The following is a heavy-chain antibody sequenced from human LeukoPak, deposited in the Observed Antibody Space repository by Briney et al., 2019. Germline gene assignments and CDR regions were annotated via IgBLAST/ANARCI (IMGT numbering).Heavy chain of an antibody. CDR2: VFDSGRA. V-gene: IGHV4-59*11. D-gene: IGHD3-10*01. CDR3: ARGRWVRGVTHFDY. CDR1: GGSMTTHH. J-gene: IGHJ4*02. Sequence: SETLSLTCTVSGGSMTTHHWNWIRQTPGKGLEWIGYVFDSGRAKENPSLKSRVTLSADTSKNQLSLRLSSVTAADTAVYYCARGRWVRGVTHFDYWGQGTLVTVSS.